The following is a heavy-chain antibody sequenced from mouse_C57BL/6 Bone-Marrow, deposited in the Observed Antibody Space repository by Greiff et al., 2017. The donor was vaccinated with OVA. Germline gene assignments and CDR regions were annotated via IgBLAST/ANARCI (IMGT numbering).Heavy chain of an antibody. D-gene: IGHD1-1*01. Sequence: EVKLMESGGGLVQPGGSLKLSCAASGFTFSDYGMAWVRQAPRKGPEWVAFISNLAYSIYYADNVTGRFTISRENAKNTLYLEMSSLRSEDTAMYYCAREGYYGSSYYWYFDVWGTGTTVTVSS. V-gene: IGHV5-15*01. CDR1: GFTFSDYG. CDR3: AREGYYGSSYYWYFDV. CDR2: ISNLAYSI. J-gene: IGHJ1*03.